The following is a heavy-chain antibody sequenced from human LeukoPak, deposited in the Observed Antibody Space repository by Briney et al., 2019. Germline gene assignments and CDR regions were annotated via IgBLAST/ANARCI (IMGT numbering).Heavy chain of an antibody. Sequence: GASVKVSCKASGYTFTSYYMHWVRQAPGQGLEWMGIINPSGGSTSYAQEFQGRVTITRDTSTSTVYMELSSLRSEDTAVSYCARAPLPHIGVVITFDYWGQGTLVTVSS. CDR1: GYTFTSYY. D-gene: IGHD3-22*01. V-gene: IGHV1-46*01. J-gene: IGHJ4*02. CDR3: ARAPLPHIGVVITFDY. CDR2: INPSGGST.